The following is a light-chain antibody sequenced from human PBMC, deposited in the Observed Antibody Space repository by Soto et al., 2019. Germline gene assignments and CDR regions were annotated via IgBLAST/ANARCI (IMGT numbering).Light chain of an antibody. J-gene: IGLJ2*01. Sequence: QSVLTQPPSVSGAPGQRVTISCTGSISNIGAGYYVHWYQQLPGTAPKLLIYGNSNRPSGVPDRFSGSKSGTSASLDITGLKYEDEAYYYCQSYDSSLSGYVVFGGGTKLTVL. CDR2: GNS. CDR3: QSYDSSLSGYVV. CDR1: ISNIGAGYY. V-gene: IGLV1-40*01.